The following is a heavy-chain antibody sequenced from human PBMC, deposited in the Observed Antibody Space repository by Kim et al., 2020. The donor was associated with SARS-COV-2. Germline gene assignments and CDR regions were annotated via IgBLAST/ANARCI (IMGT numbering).Heavy chain of an antibody. CDR3: ARDREYQLLFDP. J-gene: IGHJ5*02. CDR1: GFTFRTHV. D-gene: IGHD2-2*01. Sequence: GGSLRLSCAASGFTFRTHVMHWVRQAPGKGLVWVSRIETDGGITKYADSVKGRFTISRDNAKNTLYLQMNSLRDEDTAVYYCARDREYQLLFDPWGQGTLVTVSS. V-gene: IGHV3-74*01. CDR2: IETDGGIT.